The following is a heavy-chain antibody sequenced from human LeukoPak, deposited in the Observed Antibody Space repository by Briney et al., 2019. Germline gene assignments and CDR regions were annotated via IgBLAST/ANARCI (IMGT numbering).Heavy chain of an antibody. Sequence: ASVTVSCKASGYTFTGYYMHWVRQAPGQGREWMGCINPNNGDTRYSQKFQGRVTMTTDTSISTAYMELSGLTSDDTAVYCCAAPGFKYGYVLDPWGEGNLVTLS. V-gene: IGHV1-2*02. CDR2: INPNNGDT. CDR1: GYTFTGYY. J-gene: IGHJ5*02. D-gene: IGHD5-18*01. CDR3: AAPGFKYGYVLDP.